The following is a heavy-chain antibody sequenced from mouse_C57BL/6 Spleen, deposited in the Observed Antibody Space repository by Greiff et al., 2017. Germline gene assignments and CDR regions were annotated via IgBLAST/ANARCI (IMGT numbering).Heavy chain of an antibody. CDR3: ARFPAYYSNYDAMDY. Sequence: QVQLQQPGAELVMPGASVKLSCKASGYTFTSYWMHWVKQRPGQGLEWIGEIDPSDSYTNYNQKFKGKSTLTVDKSSSTAYMQLSSLTSEDSAVYYCARFPAYYSNYDAMDYWGQGTSVTVSS. J-gene: IGHJ4*01. CDR1: GYTFTSYW. CDR2: IDPSDSYT. V-gene: IGHV1-69*01. D-gene: IGHD2-5*01.